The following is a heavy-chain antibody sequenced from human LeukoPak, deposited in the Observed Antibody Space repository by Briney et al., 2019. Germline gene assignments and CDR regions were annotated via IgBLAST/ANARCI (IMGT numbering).Heavy chain of an antibody. CDR1: GFTFSNAW. CDR2: IKSKTDGGTT. J-gene: IGHJ3*02. V-gene: IGHV3-15*01. Sequence: GGSLRLSCGASGFTFSNAWMSWVRQAPGKGLEWVGRIKSKTDGGTTDYAAPVKGRFTISRDDSKNTLYLQMNSLKTEDTAVYYCTTDSHYCSSTSCYAGEDAFDIWGQGTMVTVSS. D-gene: IGHD2-2*01. CDR3: TTDSHYCSSTSCYAGEDAFDI.